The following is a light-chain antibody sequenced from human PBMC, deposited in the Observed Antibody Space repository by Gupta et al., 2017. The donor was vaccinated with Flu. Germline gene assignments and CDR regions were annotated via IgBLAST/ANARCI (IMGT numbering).Light chain of an antibody. CDR2: ATS. CDR1: QDIKDP. J-gene: IGKJ4*01. Sequence: GDRVTITCQASQDIKDPLNWFQHKPGKPPQLLIYATSYLETGVPSRFSGSGSGTDFTFTISSLQPGDTATYFCQQYDDLPLAFGGGTRLEIK. CDR3: QQYDDLPLA. V-gene: IGKV1-33*01.